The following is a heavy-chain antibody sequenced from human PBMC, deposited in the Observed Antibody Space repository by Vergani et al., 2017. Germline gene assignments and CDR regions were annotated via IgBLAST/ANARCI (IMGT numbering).Heavy chain of an antibody. CDR3: TRHWAVVAANNWFDP. V-gene: IGHV4-38-2*01. CDR2: IYRTGRT. CDR1: GFSIDNGYY. D-gene: IGHD2-15*01. Sequence: QVQLQESGPGLVKPSETLSLTCAVSGFSIDNGYYWDWIRQPPGKGLEWIGSIYRTGRTHFNPSLESRVTISVDTSNNHFSLRLNALTAADTAVYYCTRHWAVVAANNWFDPWGQGTLVTVSS. J-gene: IGHJ5*02.